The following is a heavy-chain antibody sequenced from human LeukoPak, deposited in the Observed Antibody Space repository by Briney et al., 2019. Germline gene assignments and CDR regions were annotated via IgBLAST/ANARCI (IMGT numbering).Heavy chain of an antibody. J-gene: IGHJ4*02. CDR3: ARRAAAGDFDY. V-gene: IGHV1-46*01. CDR2: INPSGGST. D-gene: IGHD6-13*01. CDR1: GYTFTSYY. Sequence: ASVKVSCKASGYTFTSYYMHWVRQAPGQGLEWMGIINPSGGSTSYAQKFQGRVTMTRNTSISTAYMELSSLRSEDTAVYYCARRAAAGDFDYWGQGTLVTVSS.